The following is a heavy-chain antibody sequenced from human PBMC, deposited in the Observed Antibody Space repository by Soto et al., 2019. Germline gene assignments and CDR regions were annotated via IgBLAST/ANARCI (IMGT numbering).Heavy chain of an antibody. CDR2: INPNSGGT. CDR3: ERAVEYSSSIKPFDP. V-gene: IGHV1-2*04. J-gene: IGHJ5*02. D-gene: IGHD6-6*01. Sequence: ASVKVSCKASGYTFTGYYMHWVRQAPGQGLEWMGWINPNSGGTNYAQKFQGWVTMTRDTSISTAYMELSRLRSDDTAVYYCERAVEYSSSIKPFDPWGQGTLVTVSS. CDR1: GYTFTGYY.